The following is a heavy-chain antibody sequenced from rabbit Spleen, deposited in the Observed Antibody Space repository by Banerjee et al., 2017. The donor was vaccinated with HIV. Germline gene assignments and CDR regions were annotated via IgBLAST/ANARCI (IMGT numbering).Heavy chain of an antibody. CDR1: GFSFSSSYW. CDR2: IYTGSGST. CDR3: ARDTGSSFSSYGMDL. D-gene: IGHD8-1*01. V-gene: IGHV1S45*01. Sequence: EQLEESGGDLVKPEGSLTLTCTASGFSFSSSYWICWVRQAPGKGLEWIGCIYTGSGSTYYASWAKGRFTCSKTSSTTVTLQMTSLTVADTATYFCARDTGSSFSSYGMDLWGQGTLVTVS. J-gene: IGHJ3*01.